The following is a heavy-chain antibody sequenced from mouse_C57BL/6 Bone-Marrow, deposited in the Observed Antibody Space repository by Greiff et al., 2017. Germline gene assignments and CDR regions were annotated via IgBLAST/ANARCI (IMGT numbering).Heavy chain of an antibody. D-gene: IGHD1-1*01. CDR3: ARPDYYGSSYDDY. CDR2: IYPGSGNT. V-gene: IGHV1-76*01. CDR1: GYTFTDYY. Sequence: VKLMESGAELVRPGASVKLSCKASGYTFTDYYINWVKQRPGQGLEWIARIYPGSGNTYYNEKFKGKATLTAEKSSSTAYMQLSSLTSEDSAVYFCARPDYYGSSYDDYWGQGTTLTVSS. J-gene: IGHJ2*01.